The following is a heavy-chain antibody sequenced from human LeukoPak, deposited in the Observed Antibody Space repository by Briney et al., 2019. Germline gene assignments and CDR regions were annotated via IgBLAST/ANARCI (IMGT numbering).Heavy chain of an antibody. CDR3: ARGDDYVGKPPVY. D-gene: IGHD4-23*01. CDR1: GGSIRHYY. Sequence: PSETLSLTCTVSGGSIRHYYWSGLRQPPGKGLEWIGYIYYSGSTNYNPSLKSRVTISVDTSKNQFSLKLSSVTAADTAVYYWARGDDYVGKPPVYWGQGTLVTVSS. J-gene: IGHJ4*02. CDR2: IYYSGST. V-gene: IGHV4-59*08.